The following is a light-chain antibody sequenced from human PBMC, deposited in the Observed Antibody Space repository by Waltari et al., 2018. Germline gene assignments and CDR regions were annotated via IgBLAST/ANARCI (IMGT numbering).Light chain of an antibody. J-gene: IGLJ3*02. V-gene: IGLV2-14*03. Sequence: QSALTQPASVSGSPGQSITISCTGTSRDIGAYTAVPWYQQHPGKAPKVVIYDVHNRPSGVSNRFSGSMSGNTASLTISGLQTEDEADYYCSSKTTRDTRLFGGGTKLTVL. CDR2: DVH. CDR1: SRDIGAYTA. CDR3: SSKTTRDTRL.